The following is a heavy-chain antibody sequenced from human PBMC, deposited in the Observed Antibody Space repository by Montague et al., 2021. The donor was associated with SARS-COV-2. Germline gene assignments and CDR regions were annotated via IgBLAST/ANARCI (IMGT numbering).Heavy chain of an antibody. V-gene: IGHV4-61*01. Sequence: SETLSLTCSVPGVSISSGSYYWSWVRQPPGKGLKWIGYVYHTGSTNYNPSLKSRVTLSIDTSKNQFSLNLTSVTAADTAVYYCVREKYYFDDSGSKWGQGTLVTV. CDR1: GVSISSGSYY. J-gene: IGHJ4*02. D-gene: IGHD3-22*01. CDR3: VREKYYFDDSGSK. CDR2: VYHTGST.